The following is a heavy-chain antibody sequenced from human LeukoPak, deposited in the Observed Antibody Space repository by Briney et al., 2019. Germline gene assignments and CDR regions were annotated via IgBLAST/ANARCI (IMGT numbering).Heavy chain of an antibody. J-gene: IGHJ4*02. V-gene: IGHV3-23*01. D-gene: IGHD2-21*01. Sequence: GGSLRLSCVASGLTFSYAAMNWVRQAPGKGLQWVSLISASGGNTYYADSVKGRFTISRDDSKNTLYLQMNSLRADDTAVYYCAKDIQCAYWGRGTLVVVSS. CDR3: AKDIQCAY. CDR1: GLTFSYAA. CDR2: ISASGGNT.